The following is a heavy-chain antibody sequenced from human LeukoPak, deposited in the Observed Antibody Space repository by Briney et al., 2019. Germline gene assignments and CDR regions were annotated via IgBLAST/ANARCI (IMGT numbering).Heavy chain of an antibody. Sequence: GGSLRLSCAVSGLIFSDQYMDWVRQAPGKGLEWVSAISGSGGSTYYADSVKGRFTISRDNSKNTLYLQMNSLRAEDTAVYYCAKLSRNHWGQGTLVTVSS. J-gene: IGHJ4*02. CDR1: GLIFSDQY. CDR3: AKLSRNH. V-gene: IGHV3-23*01. D-gene: IGHD2/OR15-2a*01. CDR2: ISGSGGST.